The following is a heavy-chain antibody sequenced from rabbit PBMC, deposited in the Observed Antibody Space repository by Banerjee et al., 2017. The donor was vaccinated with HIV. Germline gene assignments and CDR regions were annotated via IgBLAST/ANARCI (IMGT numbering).Heavy chain of an antibody. Sequence: QSLEESGGDLVKPGASLTLTCTASGFSFSSRYYMCWVRQAPGKGLEWIACIDAGSSGSTYYGSWAKGRFTISKTSSTTVTLQMTSLTAADTATYFCARGSAYAGAGYALWGPGTLVTVS. CDR1: GFSFSSRYY. CDR3: ARGSAYAGAGYAL. CDR2: IDAGSSGST. J-gene: IGHJ4*01. V-gene: IGHV1S40*01. D-gene: IGHD4-2*01.